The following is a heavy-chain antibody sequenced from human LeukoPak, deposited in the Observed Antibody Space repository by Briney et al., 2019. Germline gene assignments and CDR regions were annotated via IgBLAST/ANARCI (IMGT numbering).Heavy chain of an antibody. J-gene: IGHJ4*02. CDR3: ARSQGAYFDY. Sequence: SQTLSLTCTVSGDSISRYYWRWIRQPPGKGPECIGYISYSGSTNYNPSLKSRVTISLDTSKNHFSLKLTSVTAADTAVFYCARSQGAYFDYWGQGILVTVSS. CDR2: ISYSGST. V-gene: IGHV4-59*01. CDR1: GDSISRYY.